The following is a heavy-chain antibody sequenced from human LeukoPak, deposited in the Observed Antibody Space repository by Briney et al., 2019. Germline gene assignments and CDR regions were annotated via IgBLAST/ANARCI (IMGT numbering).Heavy chain of an antibody. D-gene: IGHD2-2*03. V-gene: IGHV1-69*13. CDR1: GYTFTSYG. J-gene: IGHJ4*02. Sequence: SVKVSCKASGYTFTSYGISWVRQAPGQGLEWMGGIIPTFGTANYAQKFQGRVTITADESTSTAYMELSSLRSEDTAVYYCARDGYCSSTSCPPDYWGQGTLVTVSS. CDR3: ARDGYCSSTSCPPDY. CDR2: IIPTFGTA.